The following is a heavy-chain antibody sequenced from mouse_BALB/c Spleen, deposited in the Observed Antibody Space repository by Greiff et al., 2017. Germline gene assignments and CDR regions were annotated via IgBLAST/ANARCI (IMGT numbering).Heavy chain of an antibody. V-gene: IGHV1-4*02. J-gene: IGHJ2*01. CDR1: GYTFTSYT. CDR3: ASPGGLLRD. Sequence: QVQLQQSAAELARPGASVKMSCKASGYTFTSYTMHWVKQRPGQGLEWIGYINPSSGYTEYNQKFKDKTTLTADKSSSTAYMQLSSLTSEDSAVYYCASPGGLLRDWGQGTTLTVSS. CDR2: INPSSGYT. D-gene: IGHD1-1*01.